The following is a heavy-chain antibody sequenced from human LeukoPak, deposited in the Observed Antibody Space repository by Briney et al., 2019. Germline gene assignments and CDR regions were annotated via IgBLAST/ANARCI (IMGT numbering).Heavy chain of an antibody. CDR2: ISSSSSTI. J-gene: IGHJ4*02. Sequence: PGGSLRLSCAASGFTFSSYSMNWVRQAPGKGLEWVSYISSSSSTIYYADSVKGRFTISRDNAKNSLYLQMNSLRAEDTAVYYCARDFAYYYDSSGYFNYWGQGTLVTVSS. CDR1: GFTFSSYS. V-gene: IGHV3-48*04. D-gene: IGHD3-22*01. CDR3: ARDFAYYYDSSGYFNY.